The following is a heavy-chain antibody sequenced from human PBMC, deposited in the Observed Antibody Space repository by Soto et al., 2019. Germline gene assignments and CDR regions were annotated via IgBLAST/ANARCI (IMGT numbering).Heavy chain of an antibody. D-gene: IGHD3-22*01. CDR2: ISSSSSYI. V-gene: IGHV3-21*01. CDR3: ARAPYYYDSSGYWAY. Sequence: EVQLVESGGGLVKPGGSPRLSCAASGFTFSSYSMNWVRQAPGKGLEWVSSISSSSSYIYYADSVKGRFTISRDNAKNSLYLQMNSLRAEDTAVYYCARAPYYYDSSGYWAYWGQGTLVTVSS. CDR1: GFTFSSYS. J-gene: IGHJ4*02.